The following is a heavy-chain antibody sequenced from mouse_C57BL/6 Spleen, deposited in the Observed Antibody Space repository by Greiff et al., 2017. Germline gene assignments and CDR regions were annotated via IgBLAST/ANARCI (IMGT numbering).Heavy chain of an antibody. Sequence: VQLQQSGAELAKPGASVKLSCKASGYTFTSYWMHWVKQRPGQGLEWIGYINPSSGYTKYKQKFKDKATFTADKSYSTAYMQLSSLTYEDSAVYYCARGEMHGYGGSWFAYWGQGTLVTVSA. D-gene: IGHD2-2*01. V-gene: IGHV1-7*01. CDR1: GYTFTSYW. CDR2: INPSSGYT. J-gene: IGHJ3*01. CDR3: ARGEMHGYGGSWFAY.